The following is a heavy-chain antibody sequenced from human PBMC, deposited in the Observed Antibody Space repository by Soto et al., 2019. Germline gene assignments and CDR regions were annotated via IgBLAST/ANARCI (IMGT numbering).Heavy chain of an antibody. CDR2: ISYTGRT. V-gene: IGHV4-31*03. D-gene: IGHD6-6*01. CDR3: ARGSFSSSSSWFDP. CDR1: GGSISSDANF. Sequence: TLSLTCTVSGGSISSDANFWSWIRQLPGRGLEWIGYISYTGRTYYTPSLNSRLTISLDTSKNLFSLRLSAVTAADTAVYFCARGSFSSSSSWFDPWGQGTLVTVSS. J-gene: IGHJ5*02.